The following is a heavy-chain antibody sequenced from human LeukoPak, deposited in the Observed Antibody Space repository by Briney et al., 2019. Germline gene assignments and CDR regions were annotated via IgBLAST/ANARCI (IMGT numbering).Heavy chain of an antibody. D-gene: IGHD4-11*01. J-gene: IGHJ6*03. CDR2: INWNGGST. Sequence: GGSLRLSCAASGFTFSNFWMHWVRQAPGKGLEWVSGINWNGGSTGYADSVKGRFTISRDNAKNSLYLQMNSLRAEDTASYYCARDPTTAYYYYMDVWGKGTTVTVSS. CDR3: ARDPTTAYYYYMDV. CDR1: GFTFSNFW. V-gene: IGHV3-20*04.